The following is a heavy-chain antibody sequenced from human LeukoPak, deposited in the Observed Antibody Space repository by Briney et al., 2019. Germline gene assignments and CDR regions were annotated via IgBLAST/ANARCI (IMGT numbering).Heavy chain of an antibody. V-gene: IGHV3-7*01. CDR3: ASLLGDKAIFDY. J-gene: IGHJ4*02. CDR1: GFIFGSRW. Sequence: GGSLRLSCTASGFIFGSRWRSWVRQAPGKGLEWVASIKRDGSGEYYLDSVKGRFTISRDNAKNSLYLQMNSLRAEDTAVYCCASLLGDKAIFDYWGQGTLVTVSS. D-gene: IGHD3-10*01. CDR2: IKRDGSGE.